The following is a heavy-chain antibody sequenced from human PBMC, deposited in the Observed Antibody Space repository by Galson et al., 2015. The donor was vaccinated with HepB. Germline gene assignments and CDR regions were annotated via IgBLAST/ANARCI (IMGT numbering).Heavy chain of an antibody. CDR3: GRALDPNQNCYYYNAVDV. D-gene: IGHD1-14*01. J-gene: IGHJ6*02. CDR1: GYTFTDYY. Sequence: SVKVSCKASGYTFTDYYMHWVRQAPGQGLEWMGWINPNSGDANYAHKFQGRVSMTKDTSINTAYMELSRLRSDDTAVYYCGRALDPNQNCYYYNAVDVWGQGTTVTVSS. V-gene: IGHV1-2*02. CDR2: INPNSGDA.